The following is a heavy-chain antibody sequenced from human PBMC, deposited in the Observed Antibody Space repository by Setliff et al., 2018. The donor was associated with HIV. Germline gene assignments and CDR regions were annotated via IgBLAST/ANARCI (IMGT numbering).Heavy chain of an antibody. CDR3: ARESPSSSWFYFDF. D-gene: IGHD6-13*01. Sequence: SETLSLTCTVSGGSINSTSYYWGWIRQPPGNGLEWIGSIYHRGSTNYNPSLKSRVTVSVDTSKNQFSLKLGSVTAADTAVYYCARESPSSSWFYFDFWGQGT. CDR1: GGSINSTSYY. CDR2: IYHRGST. V-gene: IGHV4-39*07. J-gene: IGHJ4*02.